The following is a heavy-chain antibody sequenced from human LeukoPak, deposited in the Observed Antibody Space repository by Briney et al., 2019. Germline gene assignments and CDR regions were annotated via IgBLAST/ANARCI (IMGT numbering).Heavy chain of an antibody. V-gene: IGHV4-39*01. CDR3: ASLIAAALRGAFDI. Sequence: SETLSLTCTVSGGSISSSSYYWGWIRQPPGKELEWIGSIYYSGSTYYNPSLKSRVTISVDTSKNQFSLKLSSVTAADTAVYYCASLIAAALRGAFDIWGQGTMVTVSS. CDR2: IYYSGST. J-gene: IGHJ3*02. D-gene: IGHD6-13*01. CDR1: GGSISSSSYY.